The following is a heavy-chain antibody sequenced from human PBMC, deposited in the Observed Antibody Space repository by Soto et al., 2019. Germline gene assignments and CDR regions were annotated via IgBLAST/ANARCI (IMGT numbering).Heavy chain of an antibody. V-gene: IGHV1-18*01. CDR1: GYTFTSFG. D-gene: IGHD2-8*01. Sequence: QVQLVQSGGEVKKPGASVKVSCKATGYTFTSFGISWVRQAPGQGLEWMGWISAYNGNTNYAQKLQGRVTMTTDTSTSTAYMELRSLTSDDTAVYYCAKDRSMYYGMDVWGQGTTVTVSS. J-gene: IGHJ6*02. CDR3: AKDRSMYYGMDV. CDR2: ISAYNGNT.